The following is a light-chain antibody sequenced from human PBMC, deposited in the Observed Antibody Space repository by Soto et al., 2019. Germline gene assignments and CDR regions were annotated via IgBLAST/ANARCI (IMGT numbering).Light chain of an antibody. CDR2: AAS. CDR3: QQSYSTPPWT. Sequence: DIQMTQSPSSLSASVGDRVTITCRASQSIVTYLNWYLQKPGKAPKLLIYAASNLQSGVSSRFSGSGSGTDFTLTISSLQPEDFATYFCQQSYSTPPWTFGQGTKVDIK. J-gene: IGKJ1*01. CDR1: QSIVTY. V-gene: IGKV1-39*01.